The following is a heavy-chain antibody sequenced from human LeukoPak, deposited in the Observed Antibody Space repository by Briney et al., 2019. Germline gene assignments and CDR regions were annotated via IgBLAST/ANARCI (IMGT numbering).Heavy chain of an antibody. CDR1: GDSIGSYY. CDR3: ARQTNWGAGAGFDY. Sequence: SETLSLTCTVSGDSIGSYYWSWIRQPPGKGLEWIGYIYPSANTNYNPSLKSPVTISLDTSKNHFSLRLSSVTAADTAVYYCARQTNWGAGAGFDYWGQGTLVTVSS. D-gene: IGHD7-27*01. J-gene: IGHJ4*02. V-gene: IGHV4-4*09. CDR2: IYPSANT.